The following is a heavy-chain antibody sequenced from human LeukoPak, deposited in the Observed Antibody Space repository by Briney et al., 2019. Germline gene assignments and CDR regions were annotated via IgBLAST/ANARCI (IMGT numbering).Heavy chain of an antibody. CDR2: IYYSGST. V-gene: IGHV4-59*01. CDR1: GGSISSYY. Sequence: SETLSLTCTVSGGSISSYYWSWLRQPPGKGLEWIGYIYYSGSTNYSPSLKSRVTISVDTSKNQFSLKLSSVTAADTAVYYCARDNWNDGTAFDIWGQGTMVIVSS. J-gene: IGHJ3*02. D-gene: IGHD1-20*01. CDR3: ARDNWNDGTAFDI.